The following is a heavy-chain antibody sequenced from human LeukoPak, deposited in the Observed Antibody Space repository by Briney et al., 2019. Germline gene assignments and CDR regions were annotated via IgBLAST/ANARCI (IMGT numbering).Heavy chain of an antibody. Sequence: GGSLRLSCAASEFTFSGYWMNWVRQAPGKGPEWVANINQDGSEKHYVDSVKGRFTISRDNAKNSLFLQMNSLRVEDTAVFYCATDGFEGAADYWGQGTLVTVSS. CDR3: ATDGFEGAADY. J-gene: IGHJ4*02. D-gene: IGHD3-9*01. CDR1: EFTFSGYW. CDR2: INQDGSEK. V-gene: IGHV3-7*01.